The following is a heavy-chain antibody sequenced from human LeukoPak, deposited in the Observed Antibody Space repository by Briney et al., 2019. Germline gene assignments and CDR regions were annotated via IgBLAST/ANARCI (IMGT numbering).Heavy chain of an antibody. J-gene: IGHJ3*02. CDR3: VRSNAFDM. CDR1: GFSFSSYW. V-gene: IGHV3-7*04. CDR2: IKEDGSEI. Sequence: PGGSLRLSCAASGFSFSSYWMSWVRQAPGKGLEWVAHIKEDGSEIHYVDSVRGRFTISRDNARNSVYLQMNSLRVEDTAVYHCVRSNAFDMWGQGTMVTVSS. D-gene: IGHD4-11*01.